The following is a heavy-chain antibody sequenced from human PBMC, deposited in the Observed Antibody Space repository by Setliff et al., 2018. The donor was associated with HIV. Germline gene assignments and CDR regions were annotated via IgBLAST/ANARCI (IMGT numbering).Heavy chain of an antibody. CDR3: VRGLGSPTYYFDY. CDR2: ISYRGDYI. J-gene: IGHJ4*02. CDR1: GFSFSSSS. D-gene: IGHD3-9*01. V-gene: IGHV3-21*06. Sequence: GESLRLSCEASGFSFSSSSMNWFRQAPGKGLEWVAAISYRGDYISYADSVEGRFTISRDNAQYSLYLQMNSLRAEDTAMYYCVRGLGSPTYYFDYWGQGTLVTVSS.